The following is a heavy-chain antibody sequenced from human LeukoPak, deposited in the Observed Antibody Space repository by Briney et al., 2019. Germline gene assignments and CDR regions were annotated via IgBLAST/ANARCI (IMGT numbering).Heavy chain of an antibody. CDR1: GGSISSYY. V-gene: IGHV4-59*08. CDR3: AGLRNPKWHYDFWSGYYGSTFDY. CDR2: IYYSGST. Sequence: PSETLSLTCTVSGGSISSYYWSWIRQPPGKGLEWIGYIYYSGSTNYNPSLKSRVTISVDTSKNQFSLKLSSVTAADTAVYYCAGLRNPKWHYDFWSGYYGSTFDYWGQGTLVTVSS. D-gene: IGHD3-3*01. J-gene: IGHJ4*02.